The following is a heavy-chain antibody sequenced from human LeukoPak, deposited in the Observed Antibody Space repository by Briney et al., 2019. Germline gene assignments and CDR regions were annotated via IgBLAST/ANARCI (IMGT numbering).Heavy chain of an antibody. J-gene: IGHJ4*02. CDR2: IYYSGST. D-gene: IGHD6-19*01. Sequence: PSETLSLTCTVSGGPISSRSYYWGWIRQPPGKGLEWIGTIYYSGSTYYNASLKSRVTMSVDTSKNQFSLKLSSVTAADTAVYYCASLPVATQYVTGWLHFDYWGQGTLVTVSS. V-gene: IGHV4-39*07. CDR3: ASLPVATQYVTGWLHFDY. CDR1: GGPISSRSYY.